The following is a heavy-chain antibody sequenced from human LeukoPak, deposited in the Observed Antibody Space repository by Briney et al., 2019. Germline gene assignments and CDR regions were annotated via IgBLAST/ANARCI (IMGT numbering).Heavy chain of an antibody. D-gene: IGHD3-9*01. CDR3: AREYYDILTGYWDY. CDR1: GFTFSSYS. J-gene: IGHJ4*02. V-gene: IGHV3-21*01. Sequence: GGSLRLSCAASGFTFSSYSMNWVRQAPGEGLEWVSSISSSSSYIYYADSVKGRFTISRDNAKNSLYLQMNSLRAEDTAVYYCAREYYDILTGYWDYWGQGTLVTVSS. CDR2: ISSSSSYI.